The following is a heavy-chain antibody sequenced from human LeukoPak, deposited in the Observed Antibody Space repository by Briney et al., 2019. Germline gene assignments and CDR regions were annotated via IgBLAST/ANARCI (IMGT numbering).Heavy chain of an antibody. CDR1: GFTVSSNY. V-gene: IGHV3-53*01. Sequence: PAGSLRLSCAASGFTVSSNYMSWVRQAPGKGLEWVSVIYCGGSTYYADSVKGRFTISRDNSKNTLYLQMNSLRAEDTAVYYCANSPAGTSYYFDYWGQGTLVTVCS. CDR2: IYCGGST. CDR3: ANSPAGTSYYFDY. J-gene: IGHJ4*02. D-gene: IGHD3-10*01.